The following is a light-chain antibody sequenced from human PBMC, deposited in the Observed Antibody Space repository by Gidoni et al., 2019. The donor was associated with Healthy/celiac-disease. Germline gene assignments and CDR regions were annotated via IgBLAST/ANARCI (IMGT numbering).Light chain of an antibody. CDR2: AAS. CDR3: QQSYSTPYT. V-gene: IGKV1-39*01. CDR1: QSISSY. J-gene: IGKJ2*01. Sequence: SLSASVGDRVTITCRASQSISSYLNWYQQKPGKAPKLLIYAASSLQSGVPSRFSGSGSGTDFTLTISSLQPEDFATYYCQQSYSTPYTFGQGTKLEIK.